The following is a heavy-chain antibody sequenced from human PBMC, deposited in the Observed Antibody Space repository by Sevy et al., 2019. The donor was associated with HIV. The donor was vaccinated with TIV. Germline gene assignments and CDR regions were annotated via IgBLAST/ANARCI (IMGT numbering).Heavy chain of an antibody. CDR1: GGSISSSNYY. CDR2: IYYTGST. V-gene: IGHV4-39*01. CDR3: ARTTMDGYNSLFDY. Sequence: SETLSLTCTVSGGSISSSNYYWGWIRQPPGKGLEWIGTIYYTGSTYYNPSLKSQFTMSVDTSKNQFSLKLSSVTAADTAVYYCARTTMDGYNSLFDYWGQGALVTVSS. D-gene: IGHD1-1*01. J-gene: IGHJ4*02.